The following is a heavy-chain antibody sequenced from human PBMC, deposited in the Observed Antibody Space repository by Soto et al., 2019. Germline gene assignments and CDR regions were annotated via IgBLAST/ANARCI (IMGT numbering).Heavy chain of an antibody. CDR2: INPSGCST. CDR1: GYTFTSYY. CDR3: ARDPTSGSSSPGNWFDP. V-gene: IGHV1-46*01. Sequence: ASVKVSCKASGYTFTSYYMHWVRQAPAQGLEWMGIINPSGCSTSYAQKVQGRVTMTRDTSTSTVYMELSSLRSEDTAVYYCARDPTSGSSSPGNWFDPWGQGTLVTVSS. D-gene: IGHD1-26*01. J-gene: IGHJ5*02.